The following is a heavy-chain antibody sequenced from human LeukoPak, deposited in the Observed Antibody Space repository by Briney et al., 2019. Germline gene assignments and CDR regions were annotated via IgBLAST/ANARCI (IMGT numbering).Heavy chain of an antibody. D-gene: IGHD6-13*01. CDR2: ISDSGGST. V-gene: IGHV3-23*01. J-gene: IGHJ5*02. CDR3: AHPTEYSSSWYGNWFDP. Sequence: GGSLRLSCAASGFTFSSYAMSWVRQAAGKGLEWVSAISDSGGSTYYADSVKGRLTISRDNPKNTLYLQMNSLRAEDTAVYYCAHPTEYSSSWYGNWFDPWGQGTLVTVSS. CDR1: GFTFSSYA.